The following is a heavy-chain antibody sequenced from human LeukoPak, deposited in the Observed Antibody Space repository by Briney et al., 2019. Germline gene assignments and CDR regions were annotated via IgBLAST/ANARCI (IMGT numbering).Heavy chain of an antibody. Sequence: ASVKVSCKASGYTFTRYCIHWVRQAPGQGLEWMGIINPSGGSTNYAQKFQGRVTITADESTSTAYIELSSLRSEDTAVYYCARVHLGGFDYWGQGTLVTVSS. V-gene: IGHV1-46*01. D-gene: IGHD3-16*01. CDR2: INPSGGST. CDR1: GYTFTRYC. J-gene: IGHJ4*02. CDR3: ARVHLGGFDY.